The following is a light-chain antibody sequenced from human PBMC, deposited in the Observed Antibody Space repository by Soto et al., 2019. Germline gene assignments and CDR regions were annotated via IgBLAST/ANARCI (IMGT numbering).Light chain of an antibody. V-gene: IGKV1-5*03. J-gene: IGKJ1*01. CDR3: QQYERYST. CDR1: QNIYTW. CDR2: KAS. Sequence: IQLTQSPSSLSASVGDSVTITCRASQNIYTWLAWYQQKPGIAPKLLIHKASTLQSGVPSRFSGSGYGTGFTLTISDLQPEDSATYYCQQYERYSTFGQGTKVDIK.